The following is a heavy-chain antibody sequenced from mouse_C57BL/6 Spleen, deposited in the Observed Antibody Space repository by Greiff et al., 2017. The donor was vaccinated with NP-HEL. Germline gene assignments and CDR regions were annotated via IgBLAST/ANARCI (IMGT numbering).Heavy chain of an antibody. CDR1: GYTFTDYN. CDR2: INPNNGGT. J-gene: IGHJ2*01. CDR3: ANDYDRYCCDY. V-gene: IGHV1-22*01. Sequence: EVQLQQSGPELVKPGASVKMSCKASGYTFTDYNMHWVKQSHGKSLEWIGYINPNNGGTSYNQKFKGKATLTVNKSSSTAYMERRSLTAEDSAVYYGANDYDRYCCDYWGQGTTLTVSS. D-gene: IGHD2-4*01.